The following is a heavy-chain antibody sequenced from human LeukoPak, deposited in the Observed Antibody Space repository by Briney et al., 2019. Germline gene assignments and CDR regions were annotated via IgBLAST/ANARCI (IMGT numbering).Heavy chain of an antibody. CDR1: SYTFSSHG. V-gene: IGHV1-18*01. CDR2: INTYIGNT. CDR3: ARDNYYDSSGYYSY. J-gene: IGHJ4*02. Sequence: GASVKVSCKASSYTFSSHGISWVRQAPGQGLEWMGWINTYIGNTNYAQKLQGRVTMTTDTSTSTAYTELRSLRSDDTAVYYCARDNYYDSSGYYSYWGQGTLVTVSS. D-gene: IGHD3-22*01.